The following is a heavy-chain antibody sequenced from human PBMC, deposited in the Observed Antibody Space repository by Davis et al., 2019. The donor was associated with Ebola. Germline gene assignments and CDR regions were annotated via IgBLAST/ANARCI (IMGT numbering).Heavy chain of an antibody. CDR2: INYRVTT. V-gene: IGHV4-39*01. D-gene: IGHD6-19*01. J-gene: IGHJ6*02. Sequence: PSETLSLTCTVSGDSISSNSDCWGWIRQPPGKGLEWIGSINYRVTTYYNPSLKSRVTISVDTSKHQFSLKLSSVTAADTAVYYCARRVAVAASLYRYGMDVWGQGTTVTVS. CDR1: GDSISSNSDC. CDR3: ARRVAVAASLYRYGMDV.